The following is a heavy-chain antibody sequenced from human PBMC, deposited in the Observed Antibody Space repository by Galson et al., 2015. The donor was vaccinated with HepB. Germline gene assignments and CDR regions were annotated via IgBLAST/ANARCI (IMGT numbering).Heavy chain of an antibody. V-gene: IGHV5-51*01. CDR1: GYTFTSYW. CDR3: AKQSEDMVRGLIVNPRFDY. D-gene: IGHD3-10*01. Sequence: QSGAEVKKPGESLKISCKGSGYTFTSYWIGWVRQMPGKGLEWMGIIYPGDSDTRYSPSFEGQVTISADKSISTAYLQWSSLKASDTAMYYCAKQSEDMVRGLIVNPRFDYWGQGTLVTVSS. CDR2: IYPGDSDT. J-gene: IGHJ4*02.